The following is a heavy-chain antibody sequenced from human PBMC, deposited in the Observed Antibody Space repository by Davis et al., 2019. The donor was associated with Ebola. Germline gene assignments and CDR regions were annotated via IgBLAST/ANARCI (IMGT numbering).Heavy chain of an antibody. CDR3: ARHEIRFLEWSPLFDY. D-gene: IGHD3-3*01. Sequence: GSLRLSCAVYGGSFSGYYWSWIRQPPGKGLEWIGEINHSGSTNYNPSLKSRVTISVDTSKNQFSLKLSSVTAADTAVYYCARHEIRFLEWSPLFDYWGQGTLVTVSS. V-gene: IGHV4-34*01. J-gene: IGHJ4*02. CDR2: INHSGST. CDR1: GGSFSGYY.